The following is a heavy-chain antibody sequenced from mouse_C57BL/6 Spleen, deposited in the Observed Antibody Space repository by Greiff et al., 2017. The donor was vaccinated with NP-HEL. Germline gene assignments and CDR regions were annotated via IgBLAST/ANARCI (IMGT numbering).Heavy chain of an antibody. Sequence: QVQLKQPGAELVKPGASVKLSCKASGYTFTSYWMQWVNQKPGQGLEWIGEIDPSDSYTNYNQKFKGKATVTVDTSSSTAYMQLSSLTSEDSAVYYCARKGYYGSSLYWYFDVWGTGTTVTVSS. CDR1: GYTFTSYW. CDR2: IDPSDSYT. V-gene: IGHV1-50*01. J-gene: IGHJ1*03. CDR3: ARKGYYGSSLYWYFDV. D-gene: IGHD1-1*01.